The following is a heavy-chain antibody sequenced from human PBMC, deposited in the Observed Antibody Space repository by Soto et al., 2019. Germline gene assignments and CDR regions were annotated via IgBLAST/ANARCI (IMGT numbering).Heavy chain of an antibody. CDR1: GYTFTSYG. CDR3: ARGSYDFWSGYYRGYGMDV. Sequence: QVQLVQSGAEVKKPGASVKVSCKASGYTFTSYGISWVRQAPGQGLEWMGWISAYNGNKNYAQKLQGRVTMTTDTSTSTAYMELRSLRSDDTAVYYCARGSYDFWSGYYRGYGMDVWGQGTTVTVSS. D-gene: IGHD3-3*01. V-gene: IGHV1-18*01. J-gene: IGHJ6*02. CDR2: ISAYNGNK.